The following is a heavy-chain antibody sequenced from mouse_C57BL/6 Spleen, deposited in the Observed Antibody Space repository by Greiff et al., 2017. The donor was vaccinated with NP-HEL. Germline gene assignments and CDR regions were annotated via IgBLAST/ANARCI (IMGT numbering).Heavy chain of an antibody. CDR3: ARGGDYDWAY. CDR2: ISSGRSTI. J-gene: IGHJ3*01. V-gene: IGHV5-17*01. Sequence: EVQGVESGGGLVKPGGSLKLSCAASGFTFSDYGMHWVRQAPEKGLEWVAYISSGRSTIYYADTVKGRFTISRDNAKNTRFLQMTSLRSEDTAMYYCARGGDYDWAYWGQGPLVTVSA. D-gene: IGHD2-4*01. CDR1: GFTFSDYG.